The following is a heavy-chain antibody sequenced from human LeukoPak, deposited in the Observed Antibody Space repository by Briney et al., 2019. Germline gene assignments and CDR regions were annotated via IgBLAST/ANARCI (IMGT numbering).Heavy chain of an antibody. D-gene: IGHD2-2*01. CDR3: AKGPKASTTSCFDY. CDR1: GFAFEDYA. J-gene: IGHJ4*02. V-gene: IGHV3-23*01. CDR2: ITASGDNT. Sequence: GGSLRLSCAASGFAFEDYAMQWVRQAPGKGLEWVSGITASGDNTYYADSVKGRFTISRDNSKNTLHLQMNSLRAEDTAVYYCAKGPKASTTSCFDYWGQGTLVTVSS.